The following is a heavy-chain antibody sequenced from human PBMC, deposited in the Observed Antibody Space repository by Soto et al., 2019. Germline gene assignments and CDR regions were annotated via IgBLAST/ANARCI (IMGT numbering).Heavy chain of an antibody. CDR2: IYSGGST. V-gene: IGHV3-66*01. D-gene: IGHD6-19*01. CDR1: GFTVSSNY. J-gene: IGHJ4*02. Sequence: EVQLVESGGGLVQPGGSLRLSCAASGFTVSSNYMSWVRQAPGKGLEWVSVIYSGGSTYYADSVKGRFTISRDNSKNTLYPQMNSLRAEDTAVYYCASRIAVAGTGWVDYWGQGTLVTVSS. CDR3: ASRIAVAGTGWVDY.